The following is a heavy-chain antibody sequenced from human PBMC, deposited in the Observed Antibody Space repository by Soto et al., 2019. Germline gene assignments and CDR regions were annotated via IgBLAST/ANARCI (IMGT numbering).Heavy chain of an antibody. CDR3: ARDSRDIVGATFDY. CDR1: GFTFDDYG. D-gene: IGHD1-26*01. J-gene: IGHJ4*02. CDR2: INWNGGST. V-gene: IGHV3-20*04. Sequence: PGGSLRLSCAASGFTFDDYGMSWVRQAPGKGLEWVSGINWNGGSTGYADSVKGRFTISRDNAKNSLYLQMNSLRAEDTALYYCARDSRDIVGATFDYWGQGTLVTVSS.